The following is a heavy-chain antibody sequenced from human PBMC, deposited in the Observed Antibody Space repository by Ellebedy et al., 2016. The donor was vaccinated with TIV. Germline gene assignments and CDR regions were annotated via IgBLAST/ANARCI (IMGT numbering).Heavy chain of an antibody. D-gene: IGHD2-15*01. CDR3: ARDPFAGGYCSGGSCPDY. CDR2: ISYDGSNK. CDR1: GFTFSSYA. V-gene: IGHV3-30-3*01. Sequence: GESLKISCAASGFTFSSYAMHWVRQAPGKGLEWVAVISYDGSNKYYADSVKGRFTISRDNSKNTLYLQMNSLRAEDTAVYYCARDPFAGGYCSGGSCPDYWGQGTVVTVSS. J-gene: IGHJ4*02.